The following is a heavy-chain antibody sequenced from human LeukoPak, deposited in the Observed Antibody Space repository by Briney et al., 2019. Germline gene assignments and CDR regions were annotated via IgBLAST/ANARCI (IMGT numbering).Heavy chain of an antibody. J-gene: IGHJ4*02. CDR1: GSRFTNFG. V-gene: IGHV3-30*03. D-gene: IGHD3-22*01. Sequence: PGGSLRLSCAASGSRFTNFGMHWVRQAPGKGLEWVSVIYNSGSVKFYADSVKGRFTISRDDSKNTVYLQMNSLRVEDTAVYYCARSPRDSRDWTGSLDFWGQGALVTV. CDR3: ARSPRDSRDWTGSLDF. CDR2: IYNSGSVK.